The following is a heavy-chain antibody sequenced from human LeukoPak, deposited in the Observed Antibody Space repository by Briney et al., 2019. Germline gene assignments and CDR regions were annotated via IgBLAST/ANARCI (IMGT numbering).Heavy chain of an antibody. D-gene: IGHD5-18*01. CDR2: VYMGGTT. V-gene: IGHV3-66*01. CDR1: GFTVSTNY. CDR3: ARGLLRDGYAYTYSFDY. Sequence: PGGSLRLSCAASGFTVSTNYMNWVRQAPGKGLEWVSVVYMGGTTYYADSVKGRFTICRDSTKNTIYLQMNNLRAEDTAVYYCARGLLRDGYAYTYSFDYWGQGALVTVSS. J-gene: IGHJ4*02.